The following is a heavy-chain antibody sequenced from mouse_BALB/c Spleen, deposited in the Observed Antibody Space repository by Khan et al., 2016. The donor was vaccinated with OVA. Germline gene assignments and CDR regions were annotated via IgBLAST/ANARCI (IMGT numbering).Heavy chain of an antibody. V-gene: IGHV3-2*02. CDR2: ISYSGNT. CDR3: ARKNSKDNDPFPY. D-gene: IGHD2-4*01. CDR1: GYSITSEFA. Sequence: EVQLQESGPGLVKPSQSLSLTCTVTGYSITSEFAWNWIRQFPGNKLEWMGYISYSGNTRYNPSLKSLISITRDTSRNQFFLQLNSVTTEDTATXYVARKNSKDNDPFPYWGHGILVTVS. J-gene: IGHJ3*01.